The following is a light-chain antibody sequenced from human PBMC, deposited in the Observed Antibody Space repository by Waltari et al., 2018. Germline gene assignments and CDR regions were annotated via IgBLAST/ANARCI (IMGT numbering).Light chain of an antibody. CDR2: EVT. CDR3: SSYAGSSTYV. V-gene: IGLV2-8*01. Sequence: QSPLTQPPSASGSPRQSVTVSCTGPSGDVGHYLYVSWYQQYPAKAPKLIIYEVTKRPSGVPDRFSGSKSGNTASLTVSGLRAEDEADYYCSSYAGSSTYVFGSGTKVTVL. J-gene: IGLJ1*01. CDR1: SGDVGHYLY.